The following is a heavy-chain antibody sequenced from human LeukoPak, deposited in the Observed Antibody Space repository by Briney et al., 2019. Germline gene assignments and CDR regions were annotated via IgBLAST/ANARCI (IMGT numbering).Heavy chain of an antibody. Sequence: PGGSLRLSCAASGFTFSSYSMNWVRQAPGKGLEWVSSISSSSSYIYYADSVKGRFTISRDNAKNSLYLQMNSLRAEDTAVYYCARDRFRSGSYLLDAFDIWGQGTMVTVSS. V-gene: IGHV3-21*01. CDR1: GFTFSSYS. J-gene: IGHJ3*02. CDR3: ARDRFRSGSYLLDAFDI. D-gene: IGHD1-26*01. CDR2: ISSSSSYI.